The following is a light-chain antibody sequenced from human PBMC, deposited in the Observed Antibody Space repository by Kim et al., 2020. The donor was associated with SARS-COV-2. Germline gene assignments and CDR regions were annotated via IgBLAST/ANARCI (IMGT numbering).Light chain of an antibody. CDR3: QQYNSYPWT. Sequence: ASVGDRVTITCRASQSISSWLAWYQQKPGKAPKLLVYDASSLESGVPSRFSGSGSGTEFTLTISSLQPDDFATYYCQQYNSYPWTFGQGTKVDIK. CDR1: QSISSW. V-gene: IGKV1-5*01. J-gene: IGKJ1*01. CDR2: DAS.